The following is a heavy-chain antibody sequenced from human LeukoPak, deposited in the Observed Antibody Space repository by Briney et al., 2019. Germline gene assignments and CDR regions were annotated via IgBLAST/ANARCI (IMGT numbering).Heavy chain of an antibody. Sequence: GGSLRLPCAASGFTFSDYNMRWIRQAPGKGLEWVSSISRSGSTKYYADSVKGRFTISRDNAKNSLYLQMNSLRAEDTAVYYCARGRYDFWSGYYTFDYWGQGTLVTVSS. CDR3: ARGRYDFWSGYYTFDY. V-gene: IGHV3-11*04. CDR2: ISRSGSTK. CDR1: GFTFSDYN. D-gene: IGHD3-3*01. J-gene: IGHJ4*02.